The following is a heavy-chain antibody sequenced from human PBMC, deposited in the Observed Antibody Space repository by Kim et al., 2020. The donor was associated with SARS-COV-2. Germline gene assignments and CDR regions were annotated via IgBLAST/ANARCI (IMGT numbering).Heavy chain of an antibody. CDR1: GFTFSSDS. CDR2: ISSSSSTI. CDR3: HRLSYYDSSGYPA. Sequence: GGSLRLSCAASGFTFSSDSMNWVRQAPGKGLEWVSYISSSSSTIYYADSVKGRFTISRDNAKNSLYLQMNSLRDEDTAVYYCHRLSYYDSSGYPAWGQGTLVTVSS. D-gene: IGHD3-22*01. J-gene: IGHJ5*02. V-gene: IGHV3-48*02.